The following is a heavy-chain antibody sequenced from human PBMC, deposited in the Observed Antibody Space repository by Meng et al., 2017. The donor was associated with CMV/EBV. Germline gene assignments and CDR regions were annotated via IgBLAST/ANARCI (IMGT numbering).Heavy chain of an antibody. CDR3: ARDVGYYYGMDV. CDR1: GFTFSSYG. J-gene: IGHJ6*02. CDR2: IWYDGSNK. Sequence: GESLKISCAASGFTFSSYGMHWVRQAPGKGLEWVAVIWYDGSNKYYADSVKGRFTISRDNSKNTLYLQMNSLRSDDTAVYYCARDVGYYYGMDVWGQGTTVTVSS. V-gene: IGHV3-33*01.